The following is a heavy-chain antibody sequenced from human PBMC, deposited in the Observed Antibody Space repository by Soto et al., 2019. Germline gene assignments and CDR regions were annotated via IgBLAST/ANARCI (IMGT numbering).Heavy chain of an antibody. Sequence: QVQLVQSGAEVKKPGASVKVSCKASGYSFIAYAFHWVRQAPGQSLEWVGWINTGTGDTKYSQKFQDRVTLARDTSASTAYMELSSLRSEDTAVYYCARDLFYGLWSGGFWGQGTLVTVSS. CDR1: GYSFIAYA. J-gene: IGHJ4*02. V-gene: IGHV1-3*04. D-gene: IGHD3-3*01. CDR2: INTGTGDT. CDR3: ARDLFYGLWSGGF.